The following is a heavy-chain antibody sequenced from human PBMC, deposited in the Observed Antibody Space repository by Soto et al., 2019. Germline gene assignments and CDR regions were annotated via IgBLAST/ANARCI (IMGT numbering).Heavy chain of an antibody. CDR2: VSGSGCTT. Sequence: EVQLMESGGGLVQPGESLRLSCVVSGLSLSGYALSWVRQAPGKGLEWVSAVSGSGCTTYYADSVKGRFTISRDNSKNTLYLQMNGLRVEDTAKYFCAKDGRRVGPTLNWLDAWGQGTQVTVTS. CDR1: GLSLSGYA. CDR3: AKDGRRVGPTLNWLDA. D-gene: IGHD1-26*01. J-gene: IGHJ5*02. V-gene: IGHV3-23*01.